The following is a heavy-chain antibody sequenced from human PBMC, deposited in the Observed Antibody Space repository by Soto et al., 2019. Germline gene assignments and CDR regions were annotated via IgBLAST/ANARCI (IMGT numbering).Heavy chain of an antibody. CDR2: IYHSGST. CDR3: ASRLTVVGGMDV. J-gene: IGHJ6*02. Sequence: TLSLTCAVTGGSISSGGYSWSWIRQPPGKGLEWIGYIYHSGSTYYNPSLKSRVTISVDRSKNQFSLKLNSVTAADTAVYYCASRLTVVGGMDVWGQGTTVTVS. CDR1: GGSISSGGYS. V-gene: IGHV4-30-2*01. D-gene: IGHD2-15*01.